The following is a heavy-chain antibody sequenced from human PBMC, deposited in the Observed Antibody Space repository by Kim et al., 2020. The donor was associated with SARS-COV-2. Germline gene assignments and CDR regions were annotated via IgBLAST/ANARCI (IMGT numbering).Heavy chain of an antibody. CDR1: GGSISSYY. Sequence: SETLSLTCTVSGGSISSYYWSWIRQPPGKGLEWIGYIYYSGSTNYNPSLKSRVTISVDTSKNQFSLKLSSVTAADTAVYYCARDKGSVAPKYYFDYWGQG. D-gene: IGHD2-15*01. CDR2: IYYSGST. V-gene: IGHV4-59*13. J-gene: IGHJ4*02. CDR3: ARDKGSVAPKYYFDY.